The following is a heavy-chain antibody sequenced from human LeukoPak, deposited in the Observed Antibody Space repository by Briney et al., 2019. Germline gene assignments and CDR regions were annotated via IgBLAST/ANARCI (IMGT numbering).Heavy chain of an antibody. CDR2: TSYREGT. J-gene: IGHJ4*02. CDR1: GGSVSRGGYY. D-gene: IGHD1-26*01. Sequence: PSETLSLTCTVSGGSVSRGGYYWNWIRQHPGKGLEWIVFTSYREGTYYNPSVMSRITISVDISQNQFSLKMRDVTAADTAVYFCATADWESFYFDSWGQGALVAVSS. CDR3: ATADWESFYFDS. V-gene: IGHV4-31*03.